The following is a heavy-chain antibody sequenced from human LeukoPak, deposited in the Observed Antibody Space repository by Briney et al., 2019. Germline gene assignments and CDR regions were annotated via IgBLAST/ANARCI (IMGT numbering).Heavy chain of an antibody. CDR3: ARQSRIAVAETNWFDP. V-gene: IGHV4-30-2*01. CDR2: IYHSGST. D-gene: IGHD6-19*01. J-gene: IGHJ5*02. Sequence: SETLSLTCAVSGGSISSGGYSWSWIRQPPGKGLEWIGYIYHSGSTYYNPSLKSRVTISVDRSKNQFSLKLSSVTAADTAVYYCARQSRIAVAETNWFDPWGQGTLVTVSS. CDR1: GGSISSGGYS.